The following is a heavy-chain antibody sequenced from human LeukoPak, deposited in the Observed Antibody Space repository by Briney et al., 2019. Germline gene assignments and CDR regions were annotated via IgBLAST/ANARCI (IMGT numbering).Heavy chain of an antibody. D-gene: IGHD1-26*01. Sequence: GGSLRLSCSASGFTFSSYWMHWVRQVPGKGLVWVSRINGDGRSTSYADSVKGRFTISRDNAKNTLYLQMNSLRAEDTAVYYCASGSSPPYWGQGTLVTVSS. V-gene: IGHV3-74*01. J-gene: IGHJ4*02. CDR3: ASGSSPPY. CDR1: GFTFSSYW. CDR2: INGDGRST.